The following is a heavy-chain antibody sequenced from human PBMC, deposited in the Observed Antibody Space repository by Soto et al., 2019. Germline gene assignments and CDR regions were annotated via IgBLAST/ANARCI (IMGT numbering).Heavy chain of an antibody. CDR2: IIPLFGTT. V-gene: IGHV1-69*06. D-gene: IGHD3-22*01. CDR3: ARLDSTMIPFDY. J-gene: IGHJ4*02. Sequence: QVQLVQSGAEVKKPGSSVKLSCTTSGDSFKNYAIGWVRQVPGQGLEWTGSIIPLFGTTNYARIFEGRVTITADKSTTTVYMVLGSLRSEDTAVYYCARLDSTMIPFDYWGQGTLVTVSS. CDR1: GDSFKNYA.